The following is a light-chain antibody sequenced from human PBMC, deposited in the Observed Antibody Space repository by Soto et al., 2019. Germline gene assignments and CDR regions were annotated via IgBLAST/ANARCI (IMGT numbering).Light chain of an antibody. CDR2: EGS. J-gene: IGLJ1*01. Sequence: QSALTQPASVSGSPGQSITISCTGTSSDVGSYNLVSWYQQYPGKAPKLMIDEGSKRPSGVSNRFSGSKSGNTASLTISGLQAEDEADDYCCSYAGRSTYVFGTGTKLTVL. CDR1: SSDVGSYNL. V-gene: IGLV2-23*01. CDR3: CSYAGRSTYV.